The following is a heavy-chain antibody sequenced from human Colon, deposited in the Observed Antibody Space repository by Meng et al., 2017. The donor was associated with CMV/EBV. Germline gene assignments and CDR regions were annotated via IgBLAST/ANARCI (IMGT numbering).Heavy chain of an antibody. CDR1: GYTFSDYY. Sequence: QVQLMQSGAGVKGPGASVKFSCKTSGYTFSDYYMHWVRQAPGQGLEWMGWIRSDGSATNYAQKFRGRVTMTRDASVSTAYMELSGLTSDDTAVYFCVRSSGWSLFDYWGPGALVTVSS. CDR3: VRSSGWSLFDY. CDR2: IRSDGSAT. J-gene: IGHJ4*02. V-gene: IGHV1-2*02. D-gene: IGHD6-19*01.